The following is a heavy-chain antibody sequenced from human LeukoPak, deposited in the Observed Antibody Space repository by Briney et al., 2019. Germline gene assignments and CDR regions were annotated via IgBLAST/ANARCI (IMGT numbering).Heavy chain of an antibody. CDR1: GGTFSSYA. Sequence: ASVKVSCKASGGTFSSYAISWVRQAPGQGLEWMGGIIPIFGTANYAQKFQGRVTITADESTSTAYMELSSLRSEDTAVYYCARNPWVGAAAGKGYMDVWGKGTTVTVSS. CDR2: IIPIFGTA. D-gene: IGHD6-13*01. V-gene: IGHV1-69*13. CDR3: ARNPWVGAAAGKGYMDV. J-gene: IGHJ6*03.